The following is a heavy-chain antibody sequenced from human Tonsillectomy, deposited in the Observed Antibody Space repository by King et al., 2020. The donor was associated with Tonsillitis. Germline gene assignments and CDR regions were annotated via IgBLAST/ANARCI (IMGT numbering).Heavy chain of an antibody. CDR2: ISYDGSNK. CDR3: AKEEGYSYGCSEY. CDR1: GFTFSSYG. J-gene: IGHJ4*02. Sequence: VQLVESGGGVVQPGRSLRLSCAASGFTFSSYGMHWVRQAPGKGLEWVAVISYDGSNKYYADSVKGRFTISRDNSKNTLYLQMNSLRAEDTAVYYCAKEEGYSYGCSEYWGARTLFTVSS. D-gene: IGHD5-18*01. V-gene: IGHV3-30*18.